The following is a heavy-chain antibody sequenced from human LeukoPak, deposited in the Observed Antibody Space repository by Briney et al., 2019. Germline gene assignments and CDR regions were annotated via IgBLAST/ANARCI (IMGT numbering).Heavy chain of an antibody. D-gene: IGHD2-8*02. CDR3: ASVLPSGPPDY. Sequence: GGSLRLSCAASGFTFTSYEVNCISSSGSTMYYADSVKGRFTISRDNAKNSLYLQMNSLRADDTAVYYCASVLPSGPPDYWGQGTLVTVSS. V-gene: IGHV3-48*03. J-gene: IGHJ4*02. CDR1: GFTFTSYE. CDR2: ISSSGSTM.